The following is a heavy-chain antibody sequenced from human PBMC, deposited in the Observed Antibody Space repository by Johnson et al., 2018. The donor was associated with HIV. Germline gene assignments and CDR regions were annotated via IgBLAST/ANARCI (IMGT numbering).Heavy chain of an antibody. J-gene: IGHJ3*02. D-gene: IGHD1-26*01. CDR2: ISYDGSNK. V-gene: IGHV3-30-3*01. Sequence: QVQLVESGGGLVQPGGSLRLSCAASGFTVSSNYMSWVRQAPGKGPEWVAVISYDGSNKYYADSVKGRFTISRDNSKNTLYLQMNSLRAEDTAVYYCARDEGELLQGGGAFDIWGQGTMVTVSS. CDR3: ARDEGELLQGGGAFDI. CDR1: GFTVSSNY.